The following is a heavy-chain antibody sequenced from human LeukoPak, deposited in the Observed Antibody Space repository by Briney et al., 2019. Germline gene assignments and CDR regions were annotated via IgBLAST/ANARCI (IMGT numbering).Heavy chain of an antibody. CDR2: ISGSGGST. D-gene: IGHD3-3*01. Sequence: PGGSLRLSCAASGFTFSSYAMSWVCQAPGKGLEWVSAISGSGGSTYYADSVKGRFTISRDNSKNTLYLQMNSLRAEDTAVYYCAKMDYDFWSGPHYWGQGTLVTVSS. V-gene: IGHV3-23*01. CDR3: AKMDYDFWSGPHY. J-gene: IGHJ4*02. CDR1: GFTFSSYA.